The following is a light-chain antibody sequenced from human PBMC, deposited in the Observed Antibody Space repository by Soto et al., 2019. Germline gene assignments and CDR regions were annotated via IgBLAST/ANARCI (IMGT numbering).Light chain of an antibody. CDR3: MQALQTPG. CDR1: QSLLHSNGYNY. Sequence: DRVMTQSPLSLPVTPGEPACISCRSSQSLLHSNGYNYLDWYVQKPGQSPQLLIYLGSNRASGVPDRFSGSGSGTDFTLKISRVEAEDVGVYYCMQALQTPGFGQGTRLE. J-gene: IGKJ5*01. V-gene: IGKV2-28*01. CDR2: LGS.